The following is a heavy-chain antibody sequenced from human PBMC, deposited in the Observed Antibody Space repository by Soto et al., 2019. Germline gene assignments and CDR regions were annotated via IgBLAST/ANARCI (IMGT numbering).Heavy chain of an antibody. CDR2: ISWNGGSI. V-gene: IGHV3-9*01. CDR3: GKDISGRGSFYYYYGLDV. Sequence: EMQLVESGGGLVQPGGSLRLSCAASGFIFDDYAMHWVRQAPGKGLEWVAGISWNGGSIGYAESVKARFTISRDNAKNSLYLQMNSLRDEDTALYYCGKDISGRGSFYYYYGLDVWGQGTTVTVSS. D-gene: IGHD1-26*01. CDR1: GFIFDDYA. J-gene: IGHJ6*02.